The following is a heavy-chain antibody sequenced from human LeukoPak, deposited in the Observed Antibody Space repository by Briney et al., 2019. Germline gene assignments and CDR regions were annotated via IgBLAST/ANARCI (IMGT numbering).Heavy chain of an antibody. CDR3: AKASYQVLAPNHPYGMDV. CDR1: GFTFDDYA. Sequence: GGSLRLSCAASGFTFDDYAMHWVQQAPGKGLEWVSGITWNSNNRDYAGSVKGRFTISRDNAKNSLFLQMNSLRAEDTALYYCAKASYQVLAPNHPYGMDVWGQGTTVTVSS. J-gene: IGHJ6*02. D-gene: IGHD2-2*01. V-gene: IGHV3-9*01. CDR2: ITWNSNNR.